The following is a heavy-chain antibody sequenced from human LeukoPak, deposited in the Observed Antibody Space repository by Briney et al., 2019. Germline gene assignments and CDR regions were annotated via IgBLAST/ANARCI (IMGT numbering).Heavy chain of an antibody. Sequence: GGSLRLSCAASGFTFSSYWMSWVRQAPGKGLEWVANIKQDGSEKYYVDSVKGRFTISRDNAKNSLYLQMNSLRAEDTAVYYCARDKVVGATYLDCWGQGTLVTVSS. CDR1: GFTFSSYW. J-gene: IGHJ4*02. CDR3: ARDKVVGATYLDC. CDR2: IKQDGSEK. D-gene: IGHD1-26*01. V-gene: IGHV3-7*01.